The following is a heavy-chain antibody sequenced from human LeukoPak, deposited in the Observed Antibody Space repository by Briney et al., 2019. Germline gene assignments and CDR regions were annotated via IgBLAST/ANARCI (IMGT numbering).Heavy chain of an antibody. CDR3: ARVHCSSTSCYYYMDV. J-gene: IGHJ6*03. D-gene: IGHD2-2*01. Sequence: SETLSLTCTVSDGSISSGDYYWSWIRQPPGKGLEWIGYIYYSGSTYYNPSLKSRVAISVDTSKNQFSLKLSSVTAADTAVYYCARVHCSSTSCYYYMDVWGKGTTVTVSS. V-gene: IGHV4-30-4*08. CDR1: DGSISSGDYY. CDR2: IYYSGST.